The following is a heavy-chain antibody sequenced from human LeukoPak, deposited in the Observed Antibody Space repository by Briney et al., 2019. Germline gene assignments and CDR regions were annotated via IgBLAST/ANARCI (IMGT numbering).Heavy chain of an antibody. V-gene: IGHV4-59*01. CDR2: IYYSGST. CDR3: ARDSQFYGEV. D-gene: IGHD3-10*01. Sequence: QVQLQESGPGLVKPSETLSLTCTVSGGSISSYYWSWIRQPPGKGLEWIGYIYYSGSTNYNPSLKSRVTISVDTSKNQFSLKLSSVTAADTAVYYCARDSQFYGEVWGQGTLVTVSS. CDR1: GGSISSYY. J-gene: IGHJ4*02.